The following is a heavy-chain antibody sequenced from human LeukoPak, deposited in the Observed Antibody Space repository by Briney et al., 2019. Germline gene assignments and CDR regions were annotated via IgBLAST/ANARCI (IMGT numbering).Heavy chain of an antibody. V-gene: IGHV3-30-3*01. CDR2: ISYDGSNK. CDR1: GFTFSSYA. Sequence: GGSLRLSCAASGFTFSSYAMHWVRQAPGKGLEWVAVISYDGSNKYYADSVKGRFTISRDNSKNTLYLQMNSLRDEDTAVYYCAKDHTVVPAAIGAFDIWGQGTMVTVSS. J-gene: IGHJ3*02. CDR3: AKDHTVVPAAIGAFDI. D-gene: IGHD2-2*01.